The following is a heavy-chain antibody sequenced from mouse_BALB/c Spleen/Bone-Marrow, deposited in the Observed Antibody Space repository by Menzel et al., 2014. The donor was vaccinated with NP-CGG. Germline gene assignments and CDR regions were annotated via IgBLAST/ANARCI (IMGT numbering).Heavy chain of an antibody. Sequence: EVQLQQSGTVLARPGASVKMSCKASGYTFTSYWMHWVKQRPGQGLEWIGAIYPGNSDTSYNQKFKGKAKLTAVTSTSTAYMELSSLTNEDSAVYYCTREGLLRLRYFDYWGQGTTLTVPS. CDR3: TREGLLRLRYFDY. J-gene: IGHJ2*01. CDR1: GYTFTSYW. CDR2: IYPGNSDT. V-gene: IGHV1-5*01. D-gene: IGHD1-2*01.